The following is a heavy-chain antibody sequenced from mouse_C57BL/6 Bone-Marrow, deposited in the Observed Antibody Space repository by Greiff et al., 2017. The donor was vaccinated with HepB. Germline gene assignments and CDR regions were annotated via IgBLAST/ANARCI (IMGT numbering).Heavy chain of an antibody. V-gene: IGHV14-4*01. Sequence: EVQLQQSGAELVRPGASVKLSCTASGFNIKDDYMHWVKQRPEQGLEWIGWLDPENGDTEYASKFQGKATITADTSTNTAYLQLSSLTSEDTAVYYCTRQLRLRGYFDYWGQGTTLTVSS. CDR3: TRQLRLRGYFDY. CDR1: GFNIKDDY. CDR2: LDPENGDT. D-gene: IGHD3-2*02. J-gene: IGHJ2*01.